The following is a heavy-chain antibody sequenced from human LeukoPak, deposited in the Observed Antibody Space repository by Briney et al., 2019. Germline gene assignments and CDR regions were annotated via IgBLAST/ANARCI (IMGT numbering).Heavy chain of an antibody. CDR2: ISVYNGNT. Sequence: ASVKVSCKASGGTFSSYAISWVRQAPGQGLEWMGWISVYNGNTNYAQKLQGRVTMTTDTSTSTAYMELGSLGSDDTAVYYCARGLWFGELSFDYWGQGTLVTVSS. CDR3: ARGLWFGELSFDY. V-gene: IGHV1-18*01. D-gene: IGHD3-10*01. CDR1: GGTFSSYA. J-gene: IGHJ4*02.